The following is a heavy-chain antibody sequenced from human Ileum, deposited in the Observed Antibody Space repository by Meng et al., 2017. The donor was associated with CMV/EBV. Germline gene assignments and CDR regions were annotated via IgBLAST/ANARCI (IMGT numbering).Heavy chain of an antibody. CDR2: INHSGGS. V-gene: IGHV4-34*02. D-gene: IGHD1-26*01. CDR1: GGSFSGYH. CDR3: ATGTSQAWELLHS. Sequence: QVPLQQWGAGLFKPSETLSLTCGVYGGSFSGYHWSWIRQPPGKGLEWIGEINHSGGSNYNPSLKSRVTISLDTSKTQFSLKLNSVTAADTAVYYCATGTSQAWELLHSWGQGILVTVSS. J-gene: IGHJ4*02.